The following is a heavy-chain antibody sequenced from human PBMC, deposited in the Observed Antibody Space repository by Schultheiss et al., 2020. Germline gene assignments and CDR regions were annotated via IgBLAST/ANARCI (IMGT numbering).Heavy chain of an antibody. V-gene: IGHV1-2*02. D-gene: IGHD1-1*01. CDR3: ARATNWNPENFDY. CDR2: INPNSGGT. Sequence: ASVKVSCKASGYTFTDYYMHWVRQAPGQGLEWMGWINPNSGGTDYAQKFQGRVTMTRDTSISTAYMELSRLRSDDTAVYYCARATNWNPENFDYWGQGTLVTVSS. J-gene: IGHJ4*02. CDR1: GYTFTDYY.